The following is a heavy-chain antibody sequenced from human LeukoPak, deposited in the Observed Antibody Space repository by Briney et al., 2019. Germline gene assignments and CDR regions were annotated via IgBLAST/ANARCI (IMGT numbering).Heavy chain of an antibody. Sequence: SETLSLTCAVSGGSISSSNWWSWVRQPPGKGLEWIGEIYHSGSTNYNPSLKSRVTISVDKSKNQFSLKLNSVTPEDTAVYYCARVIRKGPYGDGGYFYFFMDVWGKGTTVTVSS. CDR1: GGSISSSNW. J-gene: IGHJ6*03. V-gene: IGHV4-4*02. CDR2: IYHSGST. CDR3: ARVIRKGPYGDGGYFYFFMDV. D-gene: IGHD4-17*01.